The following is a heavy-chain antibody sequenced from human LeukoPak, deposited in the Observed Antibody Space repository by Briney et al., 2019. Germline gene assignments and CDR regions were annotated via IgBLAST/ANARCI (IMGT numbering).Heavy chain of an antibody. D-gene: IGHD3/OR15-3a*01. CDR1: GFTFNTYG. CDR2: VHREGTTT. Sequence: GGSLRLSCAASGFTFNTYGMHWVRQAPGKGLVWVARVHREGTTTAYADSVKGRFTISRDNAKNTLYLQMTNLRAEDTAVYYCARDSDWILFDYWGRGTLVTVSS. V-gene: IGHV3-74*03. J-gene: IGHJ4*02. CDR3: ARDSDWILFDY.